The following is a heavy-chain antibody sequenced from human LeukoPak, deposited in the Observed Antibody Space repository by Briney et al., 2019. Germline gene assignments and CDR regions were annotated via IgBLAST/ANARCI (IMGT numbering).Heavy chain of an antibody. CDR3: ATYDY. CDR2: ISSSSTTM. Sequence: GGSLRLSCAASGFSFSNYDMNWVRQAPGKGLEWISYISSSSTTMYYADSVKGRFTISRDNAKNSLFLQMDSLRDEGTAVYYCATYDYWGQGTLVTVSS. V-gene: IGHV3-48*02. CDR1: GFSFSNYD. J-gene: IGHJ4*02.